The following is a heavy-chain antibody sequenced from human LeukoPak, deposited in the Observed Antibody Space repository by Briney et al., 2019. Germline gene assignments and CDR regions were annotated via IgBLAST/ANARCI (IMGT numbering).Heavy chain of an antibody. D-gene: IGHD2-2*01. CDR3: TREDCDNVRCYGASDA. J-gene: IGHJ5*02. CDR1: GFTFSSYA. Sequence: GGSMRLSCGASGFTFSSYAMSWVRQAPGKGLELVSSISGGNHIYYADSVKGPFTISRDNARNSLSLQMNALRAEDTAVYYCTREDCDNVRCYGASDAWGQGTLVTVSS. V-gene: IGHV3-69-1*02. CDR2: ISGGNHI.